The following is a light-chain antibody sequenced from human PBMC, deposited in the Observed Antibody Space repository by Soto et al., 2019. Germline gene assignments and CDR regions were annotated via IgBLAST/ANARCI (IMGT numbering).Light chain of an antibody. J-gene: IGKJ2*01. CDR1: QAVNPNY. CDR3: QYGGASKFT. Sequence: DIVLAQSPGTLSLSPGHRATLSCRAGQAVNPNYIAWYQQRPGHAARLPLSASTTKATGIRDRFSGTGSGTDFSHTLSRMYPGDSAVYDCQYGGASKFTFGPGTNLEI. CDR2: AST. V-gene: IGKV3-20*01.